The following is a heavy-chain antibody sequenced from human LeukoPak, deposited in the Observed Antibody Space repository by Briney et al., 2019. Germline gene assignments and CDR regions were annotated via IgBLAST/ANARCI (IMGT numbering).Heavy chain of an antibody. CDR1: GFTFSNYR. D-gene: IGHD4-17*01. J-gene: IGHJ4*02. Sequence: PGGSLRLSCAASGFTFSNYRMNWVRQAPGKGLEWVSSISSSSNIIYYADSVKGRFTISRDNAKNSLYLQMNSLRAEDTAVYYCAREQVNGVTTDYWGQGTLVTVSS. V-gene: IGHV3-21*01. CDR2: ISSSSNII. CDR3: AREQVNGVTTDY.